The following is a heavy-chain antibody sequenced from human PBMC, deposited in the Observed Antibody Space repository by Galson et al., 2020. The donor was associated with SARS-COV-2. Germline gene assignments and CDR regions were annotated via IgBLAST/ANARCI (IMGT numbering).Heavy chain of an antibody. CDR2: IIPIFGTA. CDR3: ARDSSYYGSGLRDAFDI. CDR1: GGTFSSYA. J-gene: IGHJ3*02. Sequence: ASVKVSCKASGGTFSSYAISWVRQAPGQGLEWMGRIIPIFGTANYAQKFQGRVTITADKSTSTAYMELSSLRSEDTAVYYCARDSSYYGSGLRDAFDIWGQGTMVTVSS. V-gene: IGHV1-69*06. D-gene: IGHD3-10*01.